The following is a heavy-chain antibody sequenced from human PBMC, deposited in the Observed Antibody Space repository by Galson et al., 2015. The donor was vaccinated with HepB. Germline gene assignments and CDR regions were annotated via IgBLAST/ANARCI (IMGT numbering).Heavy chain of an antibody. D-gene: IGHD3-22*01. J-gene: IGHJ5*02. CDR3: AGEYYFDTSGYYRPNLGFDP. V-gene: IGHV7-4-1*02. Sequence: AMNWVRQAPGQGLEWMGWINTNTGNPTYAQGFTGRFVFSLDTSVSTAFLQISSLKPEDTAVYYCAGEYYFDTSGYYRPNLGFDPWGQGTLVTVSS. CDR1: A. CDR2: INTNTGNP.